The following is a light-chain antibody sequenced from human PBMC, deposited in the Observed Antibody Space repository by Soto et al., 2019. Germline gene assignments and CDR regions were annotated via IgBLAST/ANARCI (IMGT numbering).Light chain of an antibody. CDR2: DVT. V-gene: IGLV2-11*01. Sequence: QAVVTQPRSVSGSPGQSVTISCTGTSSDVGAYKYVSWYQQHPGKAPKLIIYDVTKRPSGVHEGFSGSKSGNTASLTISGLQAEDEADYYCCSYAGGYPFVFGTGTKLTVL. CDR1: SSDVGAYKY. J-gene: IGLJ1*01. CDR3: CSYAGGYPFV.